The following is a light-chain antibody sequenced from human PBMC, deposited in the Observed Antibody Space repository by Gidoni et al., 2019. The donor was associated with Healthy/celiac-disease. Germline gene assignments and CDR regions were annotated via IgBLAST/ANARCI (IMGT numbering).Light chain of an antibody. V-gene: IGKV3-20*01. CDR2: GAS. CDR1: QSVSSSY. Sequence: EIVLTQSPGTLSFSPGERATLSCRASQSVSSSYLAWYQQKPGQAPRLLIYGASSRATGIPDRCSGSGSGTDLTLNISRLEPEDFAVYYCQQYGSSPITFGQGTRLEIK. J-gene: IGKJ5*01. CDR3: QQYGSSPIT.